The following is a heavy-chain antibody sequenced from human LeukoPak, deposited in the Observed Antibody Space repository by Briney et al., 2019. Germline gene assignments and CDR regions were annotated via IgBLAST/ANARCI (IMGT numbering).Heavy chain of an antibody. D-gene: IGHD3-9*01. V-gene: IGHV4-61*05. CDR1: GGSISSSSYY. CDR2: IYYSGST. J-gene: IGHJ3*02. CDR3: ASSLRYFDWSPKGNAFDI. Sequence: PSETLSLTCTVSGGSISSSSYYWSWIRQPPGKGLEWIGYIYYSGSTNYNPSLKSRVTISVDTSKNQFSLKLSSVTAADTAVYYCASSLRYFDWSPKGNAFDIWGQGTMVTVSS.